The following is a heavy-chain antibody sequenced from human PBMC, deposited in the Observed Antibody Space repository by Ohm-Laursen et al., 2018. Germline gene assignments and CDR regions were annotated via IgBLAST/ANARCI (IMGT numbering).Heavy chain of an antibody. CDR2: IKSDGTT. Sequence: GSLRLSCAAPGFTFSHYWMHWVRQPPGEGLVWVSRIKSDGTTMYADFVRGRFTLSRDNERNTLDLQMNGLTVEDTAVYYCVRDGNYRLAQWSQGTLVTVSS. J-gene: IGHJ4*02. V-gene: IGHV3-74*03. CDR3: VRDGNYRLAQ. CDR1: GFTFSHYW. D-gene: IGHD1-7*01.